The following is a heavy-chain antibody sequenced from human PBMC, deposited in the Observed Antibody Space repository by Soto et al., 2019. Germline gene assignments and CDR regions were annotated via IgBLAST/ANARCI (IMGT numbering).Heavy chain of an antibody. D-gene: IGHD5-18*01. V-gene: IGHV3-33*01. CDR3: ARDALDTAMVTPPWYFDL. CDR2: IWYDGSNK. Sequence: GGSLRLSCAASGFTFCSYGLHWVRQAPGKGLEWVAVIWYDGSNKYYADSVKGRFTISRDNSKNTLYLQMNSLRAEDTAVYYCARDALDTAMVTPPWYFDLWGRGTLVTVSS. J-gene: IGHJ2*01. CDR1: GFTFCSYG.